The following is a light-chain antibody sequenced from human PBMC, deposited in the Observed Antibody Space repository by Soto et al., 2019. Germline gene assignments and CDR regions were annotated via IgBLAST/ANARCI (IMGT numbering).Light chain of an antibody. J-gene: IGKJ1*01. Sequence: DIQMTQSPSFVSASVGDRVTISCRASQGITSWLAWYQQKPGKAPKLLIYAASTFQGGLPSRFSGSGSGTEFTLTVSSRQPGDFATYYCEQDTSFPRMFGQGTKVEIK. CDR2: AAS. CDR3: EQDTSFPRM. V-gene: IGKV1-12*01. CDR1: QGITSW.